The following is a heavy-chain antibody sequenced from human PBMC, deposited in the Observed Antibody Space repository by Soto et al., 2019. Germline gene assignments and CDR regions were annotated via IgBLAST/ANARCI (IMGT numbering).Heavy chain of an antibody. CDR3: ASGIYDSSGYPFDY. CDR1: GYSFTSHV. V-gene: IGHV1-3*04. J-gene: IGHJ4*02. D-gene: IGHD3-22*01. Sequence: QVQLVQSGAEEKKPGASVKVSCKASGYSFTSHVMHWVRQAPGQRLEWMGWINTGNGNTKYSQKFQGRVTIIRDTSASTAYMELSSLRSEDTAVYYCASGIYDSSGYPFDYWGQGTLVTVSS. CDR2: INTGNGNT.